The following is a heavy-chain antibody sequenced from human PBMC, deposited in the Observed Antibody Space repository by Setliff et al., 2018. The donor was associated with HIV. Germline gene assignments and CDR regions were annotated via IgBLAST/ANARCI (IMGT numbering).Heavy chain of an antibody. V-gene: IGHV1-3*01. CDR3: ARDGAYVWGTYRYQGFDH. J-gene: IGHJ4*02. Sequence: GASVKVSCKASGYTFTSYAMHWVRQAPGQRLEWMGWINAGNGNTKYSQKFQGRVTITRDTSATTVYMELSRLRSEDTAVYYCARDGAYVWGTYRYQGFDHWGQGTLVTVSS. CDR1: GYTFTSYA. D-gene: IGHD3-16*02. CDR2: INAGNGNT.